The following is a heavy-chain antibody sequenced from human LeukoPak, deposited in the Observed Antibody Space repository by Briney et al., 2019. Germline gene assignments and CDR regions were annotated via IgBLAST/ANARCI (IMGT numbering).Heavy chain of an antibody. CDR2: IYPGDSDT. CDR1: GYSFTSYW. CDR3: ARPNITSYYDSRGYDAFDV. D-gene: IGHD3-22*01. Sequence: GESLKISCKGSGYSFTSYWIGWVRQMPGKGLEWMGIIYPGDSDTRYSPSFQGQVTISADKSISTAYLQWSSLKASDTAMYYCARPNITSYYDSRGYDAFDVWGQGTMVPVSS. V-gene: IGHV5-51*01. J-gene: IGHJ3*01.